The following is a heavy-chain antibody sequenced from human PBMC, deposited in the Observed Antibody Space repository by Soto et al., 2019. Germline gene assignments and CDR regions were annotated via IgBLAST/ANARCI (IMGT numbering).Heavy chain of an antibody. J-gene: IGHJ6*02. Sequence: QVQLVQSGAEVKKPGSSVKVSCKASGGTFSSYAISWVRQAPGQGLEWMGGIIPIFGTANYAQKFQGRVTITADESPSTAYMELSSLRSEDTAVYYCAREVCSSTSCYKGYYYYGMDVWGQGTTVTVSS. CDR2: IIPIFGTA. D-gene: IGHD2-2*02. V-gene: IGHV1-69*01. CDR3: AREVCSSTSCYKGYYYYGMDV. CDR1: GGTFSSYA.